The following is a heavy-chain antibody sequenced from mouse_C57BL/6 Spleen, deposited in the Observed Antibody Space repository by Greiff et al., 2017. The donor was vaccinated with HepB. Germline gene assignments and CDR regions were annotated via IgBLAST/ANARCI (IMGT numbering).Heavy chain of an antibody. J-gene: IGHJ2*01. CDR1: GFTFSSYA. CDR3: ARTAQATLFDY. CDR2: ISDGGSYT. Sequence: EVLLVESGGGLVKPGGSLKLSCAASGFTFSSYAMSWVRQTPEKRLEWVATISDGGSYTYYPDNVKGRFTISRDNAKNNLYLQMSHLKSEDTAMYYCARTAQATLFDYWGQGTTLTVSS. D-gene: IGHD3-2*02. V-gene: IGHV5-4*01.